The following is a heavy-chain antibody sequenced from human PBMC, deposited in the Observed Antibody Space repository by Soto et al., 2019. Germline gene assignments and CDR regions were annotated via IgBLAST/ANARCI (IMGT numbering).Heavy chain of an antibody. CDR2: IIPMFATT. J-gene: IGHJ6*02. V-gene: IGHV1-69*01. CDR3: ARGRGIGFSSTWNIYWYYNMAV. Sequence: QVQLVQSGAEVRKSGSSVKVSCKAAGGTFSDYALSWVRQAPGQGLEWMGGIIPMFATTNYAQKFQGRVTITADDPATTAHMELSSLKSEDTAVYYCARGRGIGFSSTWNIYWYYNMAVWGQGTTVTVSS. CDR1: GGTFSDYA. D-gene: IGHD6-13*01.